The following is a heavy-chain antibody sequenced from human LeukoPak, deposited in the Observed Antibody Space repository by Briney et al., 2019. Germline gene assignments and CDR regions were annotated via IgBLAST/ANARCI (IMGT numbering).Heavy chain of an antibody. CDR3: AKGQDY. CDR1: GGSISSYY. CDR2: ISGGGGNT. V-gene: IGHV3-23*01. J-gene: IGHJ4*02. Sequence: PSETLSLTCTVSGGSISSYYWSWVRQPPGKGLEWVSAISGGGGNTYHADSVKGRFTISRDNSRNTLYLQMNSLRVEDTAVYYCAKGQDYWGQGTLVTVSS.